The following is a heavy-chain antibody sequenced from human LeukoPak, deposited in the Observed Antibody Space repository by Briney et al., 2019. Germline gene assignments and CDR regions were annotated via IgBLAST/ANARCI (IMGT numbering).Heavy chain of an antibody. CDR1: GCTFTSYG. V-gene: IGHV1-18*01. Sequence: ASVKVSCKASGCTFTSYGISWVRQAPGQGLEWMGWISAYNGNTNYAQKLEGRVTMTTDTSTSTAYMELRSLRSDDTAVYYCARVPRYYYDSSGYLDYWGQGTLVTVSS. CDR3: ARVPRYYYDSSGYLDY. J-gene: IGHJ4*02. D-gene: IGHD3-22*01. CDR2: ISAYNGNT.